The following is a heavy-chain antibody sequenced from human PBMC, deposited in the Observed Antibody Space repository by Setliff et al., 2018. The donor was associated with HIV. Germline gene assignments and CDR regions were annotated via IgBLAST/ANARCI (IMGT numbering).Heavy chain of an antibody. Sequence: SETLLTCTVSGGSIISSSYYWGWIRQPPGKGLEWIGTMYYRGTTYNNPSLKSRVTFSADTSKNQFSLNLNSVTATDTAVYYCVRQGLTMNRGVPAPILYYFDYWGQGILVTVSS. CDR1: GGSIISSSYY. CDR3: VRQGLTMNRGVPAPILYYFDY. D-gene: IGHD3-10*01. CDR2: MYYRGTT. J-gene: IGHJ4*02. V-gene: IGHV4-39*01.